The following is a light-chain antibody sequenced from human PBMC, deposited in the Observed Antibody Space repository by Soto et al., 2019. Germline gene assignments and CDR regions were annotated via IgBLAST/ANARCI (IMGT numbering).Light chain of an antibody. CDR3: SSYTSSYTYV. CDR2: EVS. J-gene: IGLJ1*01. Sequence: QSALTQPAPVSGSPGQSITISCTGTSCDVGGYNYVSWYQQLPGKAPKLMIYEVSNRPSGVSNRFSGSKSGNTASLTISGLQAEDEADYYCSSYTSSYTYVFGTGTKVTVL. V-gene: IGLV2-14*01. CDR1: SCDVGGYNY.